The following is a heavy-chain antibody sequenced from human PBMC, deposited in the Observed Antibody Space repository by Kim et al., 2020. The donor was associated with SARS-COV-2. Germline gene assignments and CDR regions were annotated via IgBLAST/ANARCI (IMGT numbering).Heavy chain of an antibody. V-gene: IGHV4-59*08. Sequence: SETLSLTCTVSGGSISSYYWSWIRQPPGKGLEWIGYIYYSGSTNYNPSLKSRVTISVDTSKNQFSLKLSSVTAAETAVYYCARLREGYSSGWYGAGYYY. CDR3: ARLREGYSSGWYGAGYYY. D-gene: IGHD6-19*01. J-gene: IGHJ6*01. CDR1: GGSISSYY. CDR2: IYYSGST.